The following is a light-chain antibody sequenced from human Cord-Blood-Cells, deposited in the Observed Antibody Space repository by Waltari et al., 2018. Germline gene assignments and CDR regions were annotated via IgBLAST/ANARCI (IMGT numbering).Light chain of an antibody. CDR1: SSDVVSYNL. V-gene: IGLV2-23*02. CDR3: CSYAGSSTLV. CDR2: EVS. J-gene: IGLJ2*01. Sequence: QSALTQPASVSGSPGQSLTISCTGTSSDVVSYNLVSWYQQHPGKAPKLMIYEVSKRPSGVSNRFSGSKSGNTASLTISGLQAEDEADYYCCSYAGSSTLVFGGGTKLTVL.